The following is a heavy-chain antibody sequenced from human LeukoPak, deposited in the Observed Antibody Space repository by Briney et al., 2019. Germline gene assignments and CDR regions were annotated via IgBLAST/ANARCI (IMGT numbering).Heavy chain of an antibody. D-gene: IGHD6-6*01. V-gene: IGHV3-21*01. Sequence: GGSLRLSCAASGFTFSSYSMNWVRQAPGKGLEWVSSISSSSSYIYYADSVKGRFTISRDNAKNSLYLQMNSLRAEDTAVYYCARARIAARPPAAIDYWGQGTLVIVSS. CDR3: ARARIAARPPAAIDY. J-gene: IGHJ4*02. CDR2: ISSSSSYI. CDR1: GFTFSSYS.